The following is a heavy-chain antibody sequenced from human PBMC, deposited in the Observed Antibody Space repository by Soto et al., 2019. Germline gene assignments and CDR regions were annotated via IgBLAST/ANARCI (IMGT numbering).Heavy chain of an antibody. D-gene: IGHD6-13*01. CDR2: IDPVDSYA. J-gene: IGHJ5*02. CDR3: ARIESIARNWFDP. CDR1: GFSFTNYW. V-gene: IGHV5-10-1*01. Sequence: GESLKISCKGSGFSFTNYWISWVRQMPGKGLEWMGNIDPVDSYANYSPSFQGHVTFSVDTSISTAYLQWTSLKASDTSMYFCARIESIARNWFDPWGQGTLVTVSS.